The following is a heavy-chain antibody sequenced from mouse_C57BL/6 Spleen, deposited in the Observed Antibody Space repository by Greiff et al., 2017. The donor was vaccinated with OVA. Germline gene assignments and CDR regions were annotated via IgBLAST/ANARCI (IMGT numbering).Heavy chain of an antibody. D-gene: IGHD1-1*01. Sequence: QVQLQQPGAELVKPGASVKMSCKASGYTFTSYWITWVKQRPGQGLEWIGDIYPGSGSTNYNEKFKSKATLTVDTSSSTAYMQLSSLTSEDSAVYYCARRTTVVAEGTMDYWGQGTSVTVSS. CDR1: GYTFTSYW. J-gene: IGHJ4*01. CDR2: IYPGSGST. V-gene: IGHV1-55*01. CDR3: ARRTTVVAEGTMDY.